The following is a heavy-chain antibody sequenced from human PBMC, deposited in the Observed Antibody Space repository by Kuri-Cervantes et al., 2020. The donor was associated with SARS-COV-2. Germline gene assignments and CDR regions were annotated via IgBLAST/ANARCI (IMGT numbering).Heavy chain of an antibody. CDR1: GGSISSSSYY. Sequence: SETLSLTCTVSGGSISSSSYYWGWIRQPPGKGLEWIGGIYYSGSTYYNPSLKSRVTISVDTSKNQFSLKLSSVTAADTAVYYCARDRPWQGYFDLWGRGTLVTVSS. CDR3: ARDRPWQGYFDL. V-gene: IGHV4-39*02. CDR2: IYYSGST. J-gene: IGHJ2*01.